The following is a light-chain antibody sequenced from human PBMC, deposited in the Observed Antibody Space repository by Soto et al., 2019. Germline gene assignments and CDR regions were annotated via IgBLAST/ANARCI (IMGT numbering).Light chain of an antibody. CDR2: AAS. CDR3: QQSYSTPIT. V-gene: IGKV1-39*01. J-gene: IGKJ5*01. Sequence: DIQMTQSPSSLASSVGDRFTSTFRASQSISSYLNWYQQKPGKAPKLLIYAASSLQSGVPSRFSGSGSGTDFTLTISSLQPEDFATYYCQQSYSTPITFGQGTRLEI. CDR1: QSISSY.